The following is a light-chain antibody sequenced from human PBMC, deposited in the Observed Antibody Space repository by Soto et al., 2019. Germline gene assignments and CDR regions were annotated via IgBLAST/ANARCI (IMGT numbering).Light chain of an antibody. CDR3: QQYNNWPLT. CDR1: QRVSSD. CDR2: GGS. Sequence: EIVMTQSPATLSVSSGERATLSCRASQRVSSDLAGYARKRGQAPRLLIYGGSTRAPGIPARYSGSGSGTEFTLTISSLQSEDFAVYYCQQYNNWPLTFGGGTKVDIK. V-gene: IGKV3-15*01. J-gene: IGKJ4*01.